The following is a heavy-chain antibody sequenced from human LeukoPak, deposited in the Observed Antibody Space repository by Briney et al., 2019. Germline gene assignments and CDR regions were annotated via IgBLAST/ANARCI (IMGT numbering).Heavy chain of an antibody. D-gene: IGHD3-22*01. CDR2: ISSSGSTI. CDR3: ARDSSYYYDSSALKY. J-gene: IGHJ4*02. CDR1: GFTFSDYY. V-gene: IGHV3-11*04. Sequence: GGSLRLSCAASGFTFSDYYMSWLRQAPGKGLEWVSYISSSGSTIYYADSVKGRFTISRDNAKNSLYLQMNSLRAEDTAVYYCARDSSYYYDSSALKYWGQGTLVTVSS.